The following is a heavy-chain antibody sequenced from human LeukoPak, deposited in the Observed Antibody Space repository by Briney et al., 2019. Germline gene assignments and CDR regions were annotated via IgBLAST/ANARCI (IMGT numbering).Heavy chain of an antibody. CDR1: GFTFSSYG. CDR3: AKETYCSSTSCYYNWFDL. CDR2: ISYDGSNK. V-gene: IGHV3-30*18. Sequence: PGRSLRLSCAASGFTFSSYGMHWVRQAPGKGLEWVAVISYDGSNKYYADSVKGRFTISRDNSKNTLYLQMNSLRAEDTAVYYCAKETYCSSTSCYYNWFDLWGQGTLVTVSP. D-gene: IGHD2-2*01. J-gene: IGHJ5*02.